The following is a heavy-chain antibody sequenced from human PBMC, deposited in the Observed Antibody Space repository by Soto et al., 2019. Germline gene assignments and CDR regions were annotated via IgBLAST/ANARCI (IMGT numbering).Heavy chain of an antibody. J-gene: IGHJ6*02. CDR1: GGSISSYY. V-gene: IGHV4-59*01. Sequence: SETLSLTCTVSGGSISSYYWSWIRQPPGKGLEWIGYIYYSGSTNYNPSLKSRVTISVDTSKNQFSLKLSSVTAADTAVYYCAREKYYYDSSGPKVADYYYYYGMDVWGQGTTVTVSS. D-gene: IGHD3-22*01. CDR3: AREKYYYDSSGPKVADYYYYYGMDV. CDR2: IYYSGST.